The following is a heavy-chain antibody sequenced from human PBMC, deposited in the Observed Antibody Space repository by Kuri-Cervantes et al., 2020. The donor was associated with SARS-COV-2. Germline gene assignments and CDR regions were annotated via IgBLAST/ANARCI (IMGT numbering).Heavy chain of an antibody. CDR2: IDPSDSYT. Sequence: GGSLRLSCKGSGYSFTSYWITWVRQMPGKGLEWMGTIDPSDSYTKYSPSFQGHVTISADKSINTAYLQWSSLKASDTAMYHCARRTSGGVGMDVWGQGTTVTVSS. J-gene: IGHJ6*02. CDR1: GYSFTSYW. CDR3: ARRTSGGVGMDV. V-gene: IGHV5-10-1*01. D-gene: IGHD6-19*01.